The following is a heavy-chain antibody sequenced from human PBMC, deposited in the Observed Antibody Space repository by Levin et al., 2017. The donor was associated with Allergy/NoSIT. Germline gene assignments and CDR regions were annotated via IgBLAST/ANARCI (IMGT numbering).Heavy chain of an antibody. CDR1: DVSMSSYY. CDR3: ARYDSADDYAFDV. Sequence: TSETLSLTCTVSDVSMSSYYWNWIRQPAGKGLEWIGRIYTSGSTNYNPSLKSRVTMSVDMSKNQFSLKLSSVTAADTAVYYCARYDSADDYAFDVWGQGTMVTVSS. J-gene: IGHJ3*01. D-gene: IGHD3-22*01. CDR2: IYTSGST. V-gene: IGHV4-4*07.